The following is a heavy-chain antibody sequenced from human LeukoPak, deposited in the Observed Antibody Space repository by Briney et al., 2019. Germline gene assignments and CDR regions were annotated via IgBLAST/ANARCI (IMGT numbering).Heavy chain of an antibody. Sequence: GRSLRLSCTASGFTFSHYGMHWVRQAPGKGLEWVAFISYDGSNKDYADSVKGRFTISRDNTKSTLYLQMSSLRAEDTAVYYCARGRFYSYTYYFDYWGQGTLVTVSS. J-gene: IGHJ4*02. CDR2: ISYDGSNK. CDR3: ARGRFYSYTYYFDY. CDR1: GFTFSHYG. D-gene: IGHD5-18*01. V-gene: IGHV3-30*03.